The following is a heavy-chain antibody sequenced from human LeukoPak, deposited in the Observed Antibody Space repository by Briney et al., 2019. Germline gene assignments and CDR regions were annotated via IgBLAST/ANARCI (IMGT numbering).Heavy chain of an antibody. CDR2: IKDDGSAK. CDR3: AKELILLIAAAGSYYFDY. CDR1: GFTFTNYW. V-gene: IGHV3-7*01. Sequence: GGSLRLSCAASGFTFTNYWMTWVRQAPGKGLEWVANIKDDGSAKYYVDSVKGRFTISRDDAKNSLYLQMNSLRAEDTAVYYCAKELILLIAAAGSYYFDYWGQGTLVTVSS. J-gene: IGHJ4*02. D-gene: IGHD6-13*01.